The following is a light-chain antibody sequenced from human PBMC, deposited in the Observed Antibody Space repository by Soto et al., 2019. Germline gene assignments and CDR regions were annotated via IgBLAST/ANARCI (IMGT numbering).Light chain of an antibody. CDR2: EAS. V-gene: IGLV2-23*01. CDR3: CSYAGTSTDV. CDR1: STDVGSYNL. Sequence: QSALSQPASVSGSPGQSITISCTGTSTDVGSYNLVSWYQHHPGEAPKLLIYEASKRPSGLSNRFSGSKSGNTASLTISGLQAEDEAEYYCCSYAGTSTDVFGSGTKLTVL. J-gene: IGLJ1*01.